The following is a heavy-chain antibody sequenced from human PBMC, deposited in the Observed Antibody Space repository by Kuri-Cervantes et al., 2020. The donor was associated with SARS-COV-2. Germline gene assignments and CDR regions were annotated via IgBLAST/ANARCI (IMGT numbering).Heavy chain of an antibody. J-gene: IGHJ6*02. D-gene: IGHD3-10*01. V-gene: IGHV3-30-3*02. CDR1: GFTFSSYA. CDR3: AKNGYDYYGSGSYYYYYYGMDV. CDR2: ISYDGSNK. Sequence: GESLKISCAASGFTFSSYAMHWARQAPGKGLEWVAVISYDGSNKYYADSVKGRFTISRDNSKNTLYLQMNSLRAEDTAVYYCAKNGYDYYGSGSYYYYYYGMDVWGQGTTVTVSS.